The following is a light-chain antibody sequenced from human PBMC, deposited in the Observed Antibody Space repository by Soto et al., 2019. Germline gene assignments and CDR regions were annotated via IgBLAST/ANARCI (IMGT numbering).Light chain of an antibody. V-gene: IGKV3-11*01. CDR2: DAS. CDR1: QSVSSY. Sequence: EIVLTQSPATLSLSPGERATLSCRASQSVSSYLAWYQQKPGQAPRLLIYDASNRATGIPARFSGSGSGTDFTLTISSLEPEDFAVYYCQQYYTWPVTFGGGTKVDI. J-gene: IGKJ4*01. CDR3: QQYYTWPVT.